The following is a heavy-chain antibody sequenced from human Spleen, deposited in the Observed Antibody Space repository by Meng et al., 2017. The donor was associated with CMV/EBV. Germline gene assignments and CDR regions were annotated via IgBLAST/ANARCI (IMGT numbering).Heavy chain of an antibody. CDR3: AKPPSGTYSPFDF. Sequence: GGSLRLSCAASGFHFSTYWMSWIRQAPGKGLECVSVVSRSGDRTYYAGSVKGRFTVSRDNSKSTLYLQMDSLRAEDTAIYYCAKPPSGTYSPFDFWGQGTLVTVSS. CDR1: GFHFSTYW. CDR2: VSRSGDRT. V-gene: IGHV3-23*01. D-gene: IGHD1-26*01. J-gene: IGHJ4*02.